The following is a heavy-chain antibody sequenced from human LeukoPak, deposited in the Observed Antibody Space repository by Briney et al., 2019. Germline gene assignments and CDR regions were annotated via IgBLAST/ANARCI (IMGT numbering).Heavy chain of an antibody. Sequence: GGSLRLSCAASGFTFSSYSMNWVRQAPGKGLEWVSSISSSSSYIYYADSVKGRFTISRDNAKNSLYLQTNSLRAEDTAVYYCARDSITGNPIFDYWGQGTLVTVSS. D-gene: IGHD1-20*01. J-gene: IGHJ4*02. V-gene: IGHV3-21*01. CDR2: ISSSSSYI. CDR3: ARDSITGNPIFDY. CDR1: GFTFSSYS.